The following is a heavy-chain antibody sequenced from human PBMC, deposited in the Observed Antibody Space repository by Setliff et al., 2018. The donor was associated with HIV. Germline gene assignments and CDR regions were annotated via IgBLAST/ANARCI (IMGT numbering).Heavy chain of an antibody. CDR3: ARWCAAAGCYPAIYHFDS. Sequence: ASVKVSCKASGYTFSEYAIHWVRQAPGQRLEWMGRIDTDNGYRRYSPKLQGRVTITKDTSANTEYMELRGLRSEDTAVYYCARWCAAAGCYPAIYHFDSWGQGTLVTSPQ. J-gene: IGHJ4*02. V-gene: IGHV1-3*04. CDR1: GYTFSEYA. D-gene: IGHD2-2*01. CDR2: IDTDNGYR.